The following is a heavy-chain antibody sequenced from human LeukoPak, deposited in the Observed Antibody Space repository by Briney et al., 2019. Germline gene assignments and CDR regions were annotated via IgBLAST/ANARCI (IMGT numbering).Heavy chain of an antibody. CDR3: ARGFPALNY. CDR2: INHSGST. J-gene: IGHJ4*02. V-gene: IGHV4-34*01. Sequence: TGGSLRLSCAASGFTFSDYYMSWIRQTPGKGLEWIGEINHSGSTNYNPSLKSRVTISVDTSKNQFSLKLSSVTAADTAVYYCARGFPALNYWGQGTLVTVSS. CDR1: GFTFSDYY.